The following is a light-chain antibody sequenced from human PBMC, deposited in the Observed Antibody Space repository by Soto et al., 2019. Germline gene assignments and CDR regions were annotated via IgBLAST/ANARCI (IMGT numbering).Light chain of an antibody. CDR3: GTWDYSVSGWV. V-gene: IGLV1-51*02. Sequence: SVLTQPPSVSAAPGQRVTISCSGSSSNIGNYYVSWYQQLPGTAPKLVIYQNNKRPSGIPDRFSGSKSGTSATLGISELQTGDEADYYCGTWDYSVSGWVFGGGTKLTVL. CDR2: QNN. CDR1: SSNIGNYY. J-gene: IGLJ3*02.